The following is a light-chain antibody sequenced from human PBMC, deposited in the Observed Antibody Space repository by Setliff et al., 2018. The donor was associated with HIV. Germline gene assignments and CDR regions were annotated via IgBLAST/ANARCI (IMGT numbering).Light chain of an antibody. V-gene: IGLV2-14*01. CDR3: CSYTSSNTDV. Sequence: QSVLTQPASVSGSPGQSITISCTGTSSDVGGYNYVSWYQQHPGKGPKVMIYDVSKRPSGVSNRFSGSKSGNTASLTISGLQAEDEADYYCCSYTSSNTDVFGTGTKVTVL. CDR2: DVS. CDR1: SSDVGGYNY. J-gene: IGLJ1*01.